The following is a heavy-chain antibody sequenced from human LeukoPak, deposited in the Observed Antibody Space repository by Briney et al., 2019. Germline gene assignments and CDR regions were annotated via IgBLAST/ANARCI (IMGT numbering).Heavy chain of an antibody. CDR1: GFIFSNYG. CDR2: ISHDGSNT. V-gene: IGHV3-30*18. CDR3: AKNTYYYDSGGLYGMDV. Sequence: GRSLRLSCTASGFIFSNYGMHWVRQAPGKGLEWLAVISHDGSNTYYAESVKGRFIISRDISKNTLHLHMNGLRAEDTAVYYCAKNTYYYDSGGLYGMDVWGQGTTVSVSS. D-gene: IGHD3-22*01. J-gene: IGHJ6*02.